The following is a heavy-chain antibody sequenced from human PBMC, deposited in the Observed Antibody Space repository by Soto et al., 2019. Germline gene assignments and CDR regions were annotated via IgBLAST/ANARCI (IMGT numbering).Heavy chain of an antibody. CDR1: GGSISSYY. Sequence: SETLSLTCTVSGGSISSYYWSWIRQPPGKGLEWIGYIYYSGSTNYNPSLKSRVTISVDTSKNQFSLKLSSVTAADTAVYYCARGYGSGSYYNVDNLFDPSGQGTLVTGSS. CDR2: IYYSGST. V-gene: IGHV4-59*01. D-gene: IGHD3-10*01. CDR3: ARGYGSGSYYNVDNLFDP. J-gene: IGHJ5*02.